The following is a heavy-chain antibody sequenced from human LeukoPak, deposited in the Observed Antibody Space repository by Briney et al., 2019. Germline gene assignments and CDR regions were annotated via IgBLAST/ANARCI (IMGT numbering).Heavy chain of an antibody. J-gene: IGHJ4*02. CDR3: ASLLGFRYFDY. D-gene: IGHD3-3*02. CDR1: GFTVSSKY. V-gene: IGHV3-53*01. CDR2: IYSGGST. Sequence: GGSLRLSCAASGFTVSSKYMSWVRQAPGKGLEWVSVIYSGGSTYYADSVKGRFTISRDNSKNTLYLQMNSLRVEDTAVYSCASLLGFRYFDYWGQGTLVTVSS.